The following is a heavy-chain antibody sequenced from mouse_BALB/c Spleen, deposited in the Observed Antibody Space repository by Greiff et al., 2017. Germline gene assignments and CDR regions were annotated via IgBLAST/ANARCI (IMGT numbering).Heavy chain of an antibody. V-gene: IGHV5-4*02. CDR3: ARGMITRGVYYAMDY. Sequence: EVMLVESGGGLVKPGGSLKLSCAASGFTFSDYYMYWVRQTPEKRLEWVATISDGGSYTYYPDSVKGRFTISRDNAKNNLYLQMSSLKSEDTAMYYCARGMITRGVYYAMDYWGQGTSVTVSS. CDR2: ISDGGSYT. CDR1: GFTFSDYY. D-gene: IGHD2-4*01. J-gene: IGHJ4*01.